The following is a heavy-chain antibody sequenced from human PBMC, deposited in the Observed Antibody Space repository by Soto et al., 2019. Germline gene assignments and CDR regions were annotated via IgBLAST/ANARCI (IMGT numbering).Heavy chain of an antibody. V-gene: IGHV1-69*01. Sequence: QVQLVQSGAEVKKPGSSVKVSCKASGGTFSSYSINWVRQAPGQGLEWMGEIIPIFGTANYAQKFQGRVTITADECTSTAYMELSSLRSEGTAVYYCARDGGRHSGGIDYWGQGTLVTVSS. D-gene: IGHD1-26*01. CDR3: ARDGGRHSGGIDY. CDR2: IIPIFGTA. CDR1: GGTFSSYS. J-gene: IGHJ4*02.